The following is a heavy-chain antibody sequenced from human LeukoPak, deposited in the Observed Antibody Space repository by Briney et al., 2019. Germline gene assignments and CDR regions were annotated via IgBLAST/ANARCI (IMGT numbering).Heavy chain of an antibody. J-gene: IGHJ4*02. CDR3: ARVDYGDGYFDY. Sequence: ASVKVSCKASGYTFTSYGISWVRQAPGQGLEWMGWISAYNGNTNYAQKLQGRVTMTTDTSTGTAYMELRSLRSDDTAVYYCARVDYGDGYFDYWGQGTLVTVSS. CDR1: GYTFTSYG. V-gene: IGHV1-18*01. D-gene: IGHD4-17*01. CDR2: ISAYNGNT.